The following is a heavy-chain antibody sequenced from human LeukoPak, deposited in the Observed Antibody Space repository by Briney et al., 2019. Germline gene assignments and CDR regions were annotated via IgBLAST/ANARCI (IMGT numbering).Heavy chain of an antibody. CDR2: IYYSGST. Sequence: SETLSLTCTVSGGSISSYYWSWIRQPAGKGLEWIGTIYYSGSTYYNPSLKSRVTISVDTSKNQFSLKLSSVTAADTAVYYCARHPVRNIVVVPAAVDYWGQGTLVTVSS. CDR1: GGSISSYY. D-gene: IGHD2-2*01. V-gene: IGHV4-59*05. J-gene: IGHJ4*02. CDR3: ARHPVRNIVVVPAAVDY.